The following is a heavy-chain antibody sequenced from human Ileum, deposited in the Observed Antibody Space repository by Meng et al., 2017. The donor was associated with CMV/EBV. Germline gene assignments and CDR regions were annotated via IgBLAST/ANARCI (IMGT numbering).Heavy chain of an antibody. V-gene: IGHV4-4*07. CDR2: MRPSGNI. Sequence: GQLQGWGQGLVKPSGTLSLTCSVFGASITSYYWAWIRQPAGKGLEFIGRMRPSGNIDYNLSLMSRVTMSVDTSKNQFSLRLSSVTAADTAVYYCARDITGSHFDHWGQGVLVTVSS. CDR3: ARDITGSHFDH. J-gene: IGHJ4*02. CDR1: GASITSYY. D-gene: IGHD1-20*01.